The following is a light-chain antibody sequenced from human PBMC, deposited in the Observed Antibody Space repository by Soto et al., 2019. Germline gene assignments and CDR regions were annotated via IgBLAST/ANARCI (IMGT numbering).Light chain of an antibody. CDR1: QSVSSSY. J-gene: IGKJ1*01. V-gene: IGKV3-20*01. CDR3: QQYDSSPWT. CDR2: GAS. Sequence: EIVVPQSPGTLSLSPGERATLSCRASQSVSSSYLAWYQQKPGQAPRVVMYGASSRATGIPDRFSGSGSGTDFTLTISRLEPEDFAVYYCQQYDSSPWTFGQGNKVELK.